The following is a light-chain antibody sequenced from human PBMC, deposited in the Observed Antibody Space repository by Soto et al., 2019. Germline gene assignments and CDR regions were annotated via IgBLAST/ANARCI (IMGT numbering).Light chain of an antibody. Sequence: EIVLYQSPDTLSLTQGDRGTFLCMARHRLISYVTWYQQKPGQAPNRLIYDASNRATGIPARFSGSGSGTDFTLTISSLEPEDFAVYYRQQRSNWPLTFGQVTRLEI. CDR2: DAS. CDR1: HRLISY. CDR3: QQRSNWPLT. V-gene: IGKV3-11*01. J-gene: IGKJ5*01.